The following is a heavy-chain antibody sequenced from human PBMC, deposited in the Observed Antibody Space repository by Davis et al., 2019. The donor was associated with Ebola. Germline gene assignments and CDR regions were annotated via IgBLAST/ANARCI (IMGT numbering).Heavy chain of an antibody. Sequence: SVKVSCKASGGTFSSYAISWVRQAPGQGLEWMGGIIPIFGTANYAQKFQGRVTITADESTSTAYMELSSLRSEDTAVYYCATSSSITMIVVADPYYFDYWGQGTLVTVSS. J-gene: IGHJ4*02. CDR2: IIPIFGTA. CDR1: GGTFSSYA. CDR3: ATSSSITMIVVADPYYFDY. D-gene: IGHD3-22*01. V-gene: IGHV1-69*13.